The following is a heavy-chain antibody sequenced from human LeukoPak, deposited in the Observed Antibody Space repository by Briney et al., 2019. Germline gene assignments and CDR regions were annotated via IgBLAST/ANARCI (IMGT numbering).Heavy chain of an antibody. CDR3: ARTGGWYNFDY. V-gene: IGHV4-39*01. CDR2: IYYSGST. D-gene: IGHD6-19*01. Sequence: PSETLSLTCTVSGGSISSSSYYWGWIRQPPGKGLEWIGSIYYSGSTYYNPSLKSRVTISVDTSKNQFSLKLSSVTAADTAVYYCARTGGWYNFDYWGQGTLVTVSS. J-gene: IGHJ4*02. CDR1: GGSISSSSYY.